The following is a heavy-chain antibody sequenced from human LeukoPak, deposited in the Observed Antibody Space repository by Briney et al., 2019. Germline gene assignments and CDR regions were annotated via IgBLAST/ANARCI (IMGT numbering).Heavy chain of an antibody. CDR2: IYPGDSDT. J-gene: IGHJ4*02. D-gene: IGHD6-13*01. V-gene: IGHV5-51*01. CDR3: ARREMVAAAGTYDY. CDR1: GYSFTSYW. Sequence: GESLKISCKGSGYSFTSYWIGWVRPMPGKGLEWMGIIYPGDSDTRYSPSFQGQVTISADKSISTAYLQWSSLKASGTAMYYCARREMVAAAGTYDYWGQGTLVTVSS.